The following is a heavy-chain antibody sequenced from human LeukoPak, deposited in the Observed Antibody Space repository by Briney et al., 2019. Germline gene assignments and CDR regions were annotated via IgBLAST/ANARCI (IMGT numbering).Heavy chain of an antibody. J-gene: IGHJ4*02. CDR1: GGSISSYY. Sequence: SETLSLTCTVSGGSISSYYWSWIRQPPGKGLEWIGYIYYSGSTNYNPSLKSRVTISVDTSKNQFSLKLSSVTAADTAVYYCVRGLLYYYDSSGSNNGEYYFDYWGQGTLVTVSS. D-gene: IGHD3-22*01. CDR2: IYYSGST. CDR3: VRGLLYYYDSSGSNNGEYYFDY. V-gene: IGHV4-59*01.